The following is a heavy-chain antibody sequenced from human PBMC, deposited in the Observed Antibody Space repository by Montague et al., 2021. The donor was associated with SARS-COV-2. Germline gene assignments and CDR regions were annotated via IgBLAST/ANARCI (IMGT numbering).Heavy chain of an antibody. D-gene: IGHD1-26*01. V-gene: IGHV3-7*03. CDR1: GFTFSSYW. J-gene: IGHJ4*02. CDR3: ARVKVGATIDY. CDR2: IVPDGSHT. Sequence: SLRLSCAASGFTFSSYWMGWVRQAPGKGLEWVANIVPDGSHTLYXGPGEGRFTISRDNAKNSLYLQMNSLRDEDTAFYYCARVKVGATIDYWGQGTLVTVSS.